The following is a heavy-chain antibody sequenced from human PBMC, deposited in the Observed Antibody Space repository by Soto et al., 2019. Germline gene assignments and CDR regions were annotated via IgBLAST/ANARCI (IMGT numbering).Heavy chain of an antibody. Sequence: PGGSLRLSCAASGFTFSSYAMSWVRQAPGKGLEWVSAISGSGGSTYYADSVRGRFTISRDNSKNTLYLQMNSLRAEDTAVYYCAKCSSGYNDYFDYWGQGTLVTVSS. J-gene: IGHJ4*02. CDR3: AKCSSGYNDYFDY. D-gene: IGHD3-22*01. CDR2: ISGSGGST. V-gene: IGHV3-23*01. CDR1: GFTFSSYA.